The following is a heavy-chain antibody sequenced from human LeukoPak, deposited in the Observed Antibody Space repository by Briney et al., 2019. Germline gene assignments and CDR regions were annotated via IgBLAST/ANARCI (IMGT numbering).Heavy chain of an antibody. Sequence: SETLSLTCTVSGGSISSSSYYWGWIRQPPGKGLEWIGSIYYSGSTYYNPSLKSRVTISVDTSKNQFSLKLSSVTAADTAVYYCARGSLLRGAFALLDYWGQGTLVTVSS. D-gene: IGHD2-15*01. CDR1: GGSISSSSYY. CDR2: IYYSGST. CDR3: ARGSLLRGAFALLDY. J-gene: IGHJ4*02. V-gene: IGHV4-39*07.